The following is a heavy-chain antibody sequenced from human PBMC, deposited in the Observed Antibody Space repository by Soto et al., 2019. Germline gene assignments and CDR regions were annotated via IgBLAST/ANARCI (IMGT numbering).Heavy chain of an antibody. CDR1: GYTFTDYY. CDR2: INPNNGVT. J-gene: IGHJ5*02. CDR3: ARGALTVANWFDP. D-gene: IGHD6-19*01. V-gene: IGHV1-2*02. Sequence: QVQLVQSGAEVKKPGASVKVSCKAFGYTFTDYYINWVRQDPGQGLEWMGWINPNNGVTNYAQKFQGRVTMTRETPISTAYVDLSRLRSDDTALYYCARGALTVANWFDPWGQGTQVTVSS.